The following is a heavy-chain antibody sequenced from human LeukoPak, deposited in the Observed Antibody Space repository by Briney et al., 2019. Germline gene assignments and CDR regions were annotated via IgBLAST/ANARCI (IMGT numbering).Heavy chain of an antibody. D-gene: IGHD3-10*01. CDR1: GFTFSSYG. CDR3: ARVLRGAFDI. J-gene: IGHJ3*02. Sequence: GGSLRLSCAASGFTFSSYGMHWVRQAPGKGLEWVANIKQDGSEKYYVDSVKGRFTISRDNAKNSLYLQMNSLRAEDTAVYYCARVLRGAFDIWGQGTMVTVSS. V-gene: IGHV3-7*01. CDR2: IKQDGSEK.